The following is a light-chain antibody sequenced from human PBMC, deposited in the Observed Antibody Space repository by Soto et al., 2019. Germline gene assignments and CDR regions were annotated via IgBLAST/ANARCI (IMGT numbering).Light chain of an antibody. CDR1: QSVSSSY. CDR3: QQYGCSFT. V-gene: IGKV3-20*01. J-gene: IGKJ3*01. CDR2: GAS. Sequence: EIVLTQSPGTMSLSPGEGATLSCRASQSVSSSYLAWYQQKPGQAPRLLIYGASSRATGIPDRFSGSGSGTDFTLTISRLEPEDFAVYYCQQYGCSFTFGPGTKVDIK.